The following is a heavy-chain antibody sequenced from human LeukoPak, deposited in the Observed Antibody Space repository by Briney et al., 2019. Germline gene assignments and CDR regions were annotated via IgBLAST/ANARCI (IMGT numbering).Heavy chain of an antibody. Sequence: SQTLSLTCAISGDSVSSNSAAWNWIRQSPSRGLEWLGRTYYRSKWYNDYAVSVKSRITINPDTSKNQFSLQLNSVTPEDTAVYYCARDHKSVKGSSWFFDYWGQGTLVTVSS. CDR3: ARDHKSVKGSSWFFDY. CDR1: GDSVSSNSAA. V-gene: IGHV6-1*01. D-gene: IGHD6-13*01. J-gene: IGHJ4*02. CDR2: TYYRSKWYN.